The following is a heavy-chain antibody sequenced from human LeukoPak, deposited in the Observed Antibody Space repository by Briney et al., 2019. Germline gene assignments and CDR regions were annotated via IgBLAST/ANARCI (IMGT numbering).Heavy chain of an antibody. CDR1: GYTFTGYY. CDR2: INPNSGGT. Sequence: ASVKVSCKASGYTFTGYYMYWVRQAPGQGLEWMGRINPNSGGTNYAQKFQGRVTMTRDTSISTAYMELSRLRSDDTAVYYCAREHDSSGSDAFDIWGQGTMVTVSS. D-gene: IGHD3-22*01. CDR3: AREHDSSGSDAFDI. J-gene: IGHJ3*02. V-gene: IGHV1-2*06.